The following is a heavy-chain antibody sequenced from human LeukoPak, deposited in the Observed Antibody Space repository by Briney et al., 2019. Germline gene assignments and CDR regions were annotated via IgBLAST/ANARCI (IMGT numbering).Heavy chain of an antibody. CDR2: INSDGSST. J-gene: IGHJ6*02. CDR1: GFTFSSYW. D-gene: IGHD6-25*01. V-gene: IGHV3-74*01. CDR3: ARAEERLSSNYYYYGMDV. Sequence: QSGGSLRLSCAASGFTFSSYWMHWVRHAPGKGLVWVSRINSDGSSTSYADSVKGRFTISRDNAKNSLYLQMNSLRAEDTAVYYCARAEERLSSNYYYYGMDVWGQGTTVTVSS.